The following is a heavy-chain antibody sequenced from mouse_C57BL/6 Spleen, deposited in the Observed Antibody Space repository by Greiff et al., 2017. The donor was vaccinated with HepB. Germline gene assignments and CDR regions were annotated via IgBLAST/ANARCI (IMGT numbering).Heavy chain of an antibody. CDR3: AVLGDWYFDV. J-gene: IGHJ1*03. CDR1: GYSFTGYF. V-gene: IGHV1-20*01. Sequence: EVQVVESGPELVKPGDSVKISCKASGYSFTGYFMNWVMQSHGKSLEWIGRINPYNGDTFYNQKFKGKATLTVDKSSSTAHMELRSLTSEDSAVYYCAVLGDWYFDVWGTGTTVTVSS. CDR2: INPYNGDT.